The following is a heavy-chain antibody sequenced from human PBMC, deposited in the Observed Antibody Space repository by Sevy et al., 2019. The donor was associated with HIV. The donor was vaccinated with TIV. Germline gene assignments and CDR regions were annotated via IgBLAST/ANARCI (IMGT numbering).Heavy chain of an antibody. D-gene: IGHD5-18*01. CDR1: GFTFSSYG. V-gene: IGHV3-30*18. Sequence: GGSLRLSCAASGFTFSSYGMHWVRQAPGKGLEWVAVISYDGSNKYDADSVKGRFTISRDNSKNTLYLQMNSLRAEDTAVYYCAKLGLGYSYGSTFDYWGQGTLVTVSS. J-gene: IGHJ4*02. CDR2: ISYDGSNK. CDR3: AKLGLGYSYGSTFDY.